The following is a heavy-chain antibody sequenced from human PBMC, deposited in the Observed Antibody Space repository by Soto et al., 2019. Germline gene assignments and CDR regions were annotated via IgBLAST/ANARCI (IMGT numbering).Heavy chain of an antibody. CDR3: AREGPLYGMDV. Sequence: GPLLLPCTASGFTFSSYWMHWVRQAPGKGLVWVSRINSDGSSTSYADSVKGRFTISRDNAKNTLYLQMDSLRAEDTAVYYCAREGPLYGMDVWGQGTKVTVYS. J-gene: IGHJ6*02. V-gene: IGHV3-74*01. CDR1: GFTFSSYW. CDR2: INSDGSST.